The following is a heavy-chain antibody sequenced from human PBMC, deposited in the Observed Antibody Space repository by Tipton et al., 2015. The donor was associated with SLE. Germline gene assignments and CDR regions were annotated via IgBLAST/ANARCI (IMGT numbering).Heavy chain of an antibody. D-gene: IGHD1-26*01. CDR2: VSYSGVT. V-gene: IGHV4-59*13. CDR1: DDSITTDY. Sequence: TLSLTCTVSDDSITTDYWTWIRQPPGKGLEYIGYVSYSGVTNSNPSLQSRVTTSIDASKKQVSLRLSSVTAADTAVYFCAREGGGSFFWGQGTRVTVSS. CDR3: AREGGGSFF. J-gene: IGHJ4*02.